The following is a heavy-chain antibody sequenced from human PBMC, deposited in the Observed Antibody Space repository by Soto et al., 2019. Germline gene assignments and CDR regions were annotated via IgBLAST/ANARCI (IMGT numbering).Heavy chain of an antibody. D-gene: IGHD2-2*01. Sequence: QVQLVQSGAEGKKPGSSVKVSCKASGGTFSSYAISWVRQAPGQGLEWMGGIIPISGTANYAQKFQGRVTITADESTSRAYMELSSLRSEDTAVYYCARSQGSSTSLEIYYYYYYGMDVWGQGTTVTVSS. V-gene: IGHV1-69*01. CDR2: IIPISGTA. J-gene: IGHJ6*02. CDR3: ARSQGSSTSLEIYYYYYYGMDV. CDR1: GGTFSSYA.